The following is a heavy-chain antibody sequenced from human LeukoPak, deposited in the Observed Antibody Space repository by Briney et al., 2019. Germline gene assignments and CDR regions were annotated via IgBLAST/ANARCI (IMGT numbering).Heavy chain of an antibody. CDR1: GFTLSDHV. CDR2: ISKDGSKT. Sequence: GGSLRLSCAASGFTLSDHVMHWVRQAPGMGLEWVAVISKDGSKTFYAGSVEGRFTFSRDNSENTLYLQMNYLKPEDTAVYYCAKDEGTIWNSKNDPFDIWGQGTMVTVSS. D-gene: IGHD1-7*01. CDR3: AKDEGTIWNSKNDPFDI. J-gene: IGHJ3*02. V-gene: IGHV3-30*17.